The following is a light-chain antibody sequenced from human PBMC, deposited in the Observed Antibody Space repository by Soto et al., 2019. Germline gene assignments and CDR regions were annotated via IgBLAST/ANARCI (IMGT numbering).Light chain of an antibody. J-gene: IGLJ3*02. CDR3: QTWGTGPWV. CDR2: LNSDGSH. CDR1: SGHSSYA. V-gene: IGLV4-69*01. Sequence: VLTQSPSASASLGASVKLTCTLSSGHSSYAIAWHQQQPEKGPRYLMKLNSDGSHSKGDGIPERFSGSSSGAERYLTISSLQSEDEADYYCQTWGTGPWVFGGGTKLTVL.